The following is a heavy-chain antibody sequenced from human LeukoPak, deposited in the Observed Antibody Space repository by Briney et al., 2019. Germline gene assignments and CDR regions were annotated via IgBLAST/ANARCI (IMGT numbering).Heavy chain of an antibody. CDR3: AREHSGWYEYYFDY. D-gene: IGHD6-19*01. J-gene: IGHJ4*02. V-gene: IGHV3-30-3*01. CDR1: GFTFSSYA. CDR2: ISHDGSNK. Sequence: PGGSLRLSCAASGFTFSSYAMHWVRQAPGKGLEWVAVISHDGSNKYYADSVKGRFTISRDNSKNTLYLQMNSLRAEDTAVYYCAREHSGWYEYYFDYWGQGTLVTVSS.